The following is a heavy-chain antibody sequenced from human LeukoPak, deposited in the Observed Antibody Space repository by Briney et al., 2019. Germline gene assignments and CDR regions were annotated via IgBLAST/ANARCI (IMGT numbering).Heavy chain of an antibody. J-gene: IGHJ4*02. CDR3: ATHRKRGGDY. CDR1: GFTFSSYS. V-gene: IGHV3-21*01. D-gene: IGHD2-15*01. Sequence: GGSLRLSCAASGFTFSSYSMNWVRQAPGKGLEWVLSISSSSSYIYYADSVKGRFAISRDNAKNSLYLQMNSLRAEDTAVYYCATHRKRGGDYWGQGTLVTVSS. CDR2: ISSSSSYI.